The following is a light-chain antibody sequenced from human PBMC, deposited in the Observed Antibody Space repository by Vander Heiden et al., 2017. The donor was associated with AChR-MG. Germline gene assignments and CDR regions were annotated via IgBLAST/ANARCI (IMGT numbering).Light chain of an antibody. Sequence: QLLLTQSPSASASLGAAVKLTCTLSSGHSSDANARQQQQPEKSPRYLMRLNSDGSHSKGDESPDRFSGSSSGAERYLTISSRQSEDDADYYCQTWGTGIHVVFGGGTKLTVL. J-gene: IGLJ2*01. CDR3: QTWGTGIHVV. CDR2: LNSDGSH. CDR1: SGHSSDA. V-gene: IGLV4-69*01.